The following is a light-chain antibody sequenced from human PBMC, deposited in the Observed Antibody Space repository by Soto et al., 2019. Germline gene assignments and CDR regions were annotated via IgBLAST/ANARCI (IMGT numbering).Light chain of an antibody. V-gene: IGLV2-8*01. J-gene: IGLJ2*01. CDR1: SSDGGGYNY. Sequence: QSVLTQPPSASGSPGQSVTISCTGTSSDGGGYNYVSWYQQHPGKAPKLMIYEVSKRPSGVPDRFSGSKSGNTPSLTVSGLQSVDEADYYCSSYAGSNNLVVFGGGTKLTVL. CDR3: SSYAGSNNLVV. CDR2: EVS.